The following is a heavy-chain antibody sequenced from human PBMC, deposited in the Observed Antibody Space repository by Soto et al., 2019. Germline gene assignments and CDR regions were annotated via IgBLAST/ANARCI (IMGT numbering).Heavy chain of an antibody. CDR3: ARVPGGIVVVPAATPTRLYNWFDP. D-gene: IGHD2-2*01. V-gene: IGHV4-34*01. Sequence: SETLSLTCAVYGGSFSGYYWSWIRQPPGKGLEWNGEINHRGSTNYNPSLKSRVTISVDTSKNQFSLKLSSVTAADTAVYYCARVPGGIVVVPAATPTRLYNWFDPWGQGTLVTVSS. CDR2: INHRGST. J-gene: IGHJ5*02. CDR1: GGSFSGYY.